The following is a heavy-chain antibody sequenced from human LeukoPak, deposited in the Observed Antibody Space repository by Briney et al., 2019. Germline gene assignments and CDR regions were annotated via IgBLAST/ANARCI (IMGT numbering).Heavy chain of an antibody. D-gene: IGHD3-22*01. Sequence: GGSLRLSCAASGFPFNNFAKSWVRQAPGKGLEWVSGITGSGGGIYYADCVKGRFTISRDNSKNQLNLQMNSLRAEDTAVYYGAKDLGRYYDGSGRLDAFDIWGQGTMVTVSS. CDR2: ITGSGGGI. V-gene: IGHV3-23*01. CDR3: AKDLGRYYDGSGRLDAFDI. CDR1: GFPFNNFA. J-gene: IGHJ3*02.